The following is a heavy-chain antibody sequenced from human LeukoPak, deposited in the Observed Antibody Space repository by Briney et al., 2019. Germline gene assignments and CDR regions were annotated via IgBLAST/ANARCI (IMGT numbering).Heavy chain of an antibody. CDR2: ISWNSGSI. Sequence: TGGSLRLSCAASGFTFDDYAMHWVRHAPGKGLEWVSGISWNSGSIGYADSVKGRFTISRDNAKNSLYLQMNSLRAEDTALYYCAKVEGTYHYDSSGSRGAFDIWGQGTMVTVSS. CDR3: AKVEGTYHYDSSGSRGAFDI. V-gene: IGHV3-9*01. D-gene: IGHD3-22*01. J-gene: IGHJ3*02. CDR1: GFTFDDYA.